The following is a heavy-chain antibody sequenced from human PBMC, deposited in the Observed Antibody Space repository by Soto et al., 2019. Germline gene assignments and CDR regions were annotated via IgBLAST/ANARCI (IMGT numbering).Heavy chain of an antibody. CDR2: IYYSGNT. D-gene: IGHD6-6*01. Sequence: SETLSLTCTVSGDSISTADYYWNWIRQPPGKGLEWIGYIYYSGNTYYIPSLKSRVTISVDTSTNQISLKLNSVTAADTAVYYCARGIYSTSSFFDSWGQGTLVTVSS. CDR1: GDSISTADYY. J-gene: IGHJ4*02. V-gene: IGHV4-30-4*01. CDR3: ARGIYSTSSFFDS.